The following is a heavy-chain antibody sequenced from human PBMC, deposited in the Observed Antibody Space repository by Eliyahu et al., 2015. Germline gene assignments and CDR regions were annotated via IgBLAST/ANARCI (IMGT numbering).Heavy chain of an antibody. Sequence: QVQLQESGPGLVKPSGTLSLXCAVXGGSXRSXNWWSWVRQPPGKGLEWIGEIYHSGSTNYNPSLKSRVTISVDKSKNQFSLKLSSVTAADTAVYYCARGHCTGGVCYIDAFDIWGQGTMVTVSS. CDR1: GGSXRSXNW. CDR3: ARGHCTGGVCYIDAFDI. V-gene: IGHV4-4*02. J-gene: IGHJ3*02. CDR2: IYHSGST. D-gene: IGHD2-8*02.